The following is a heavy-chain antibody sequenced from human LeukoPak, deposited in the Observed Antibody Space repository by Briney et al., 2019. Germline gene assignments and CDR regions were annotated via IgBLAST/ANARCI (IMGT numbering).Heavy chain of an antibody. D-gene: IGHD3-10*01. Sequence: GGSLRLSCAASGFTFSSYSMNWVRQAPGKGLEWVSFISSSSTYIYYADSVKGGFTISRDDAKNSLYLQMSSLRADDTAVYYCARDRVVSGRFGEVASWGQGTLVTVSS. CDR1: GFTFSSYS. J-gene: IGHJ5*01. V-gene: IGHV3-21*01. CDR2: ISSSSTYI. CDR3: ARDRVVSGRFGEVAS.